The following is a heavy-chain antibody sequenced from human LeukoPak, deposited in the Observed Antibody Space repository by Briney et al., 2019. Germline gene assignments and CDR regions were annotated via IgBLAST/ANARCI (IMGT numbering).Heavy chain of an antibody. CDR3: ARGGYGARSGFDY. D-gene: IGHD4-17*01. CDR2: VYTSGSP. CDR1: GGSISSYY. J-gene: IGHJ4*02. Sequence: AETLSLTCTVSGGSISSYYWSCIRRPAGKGLEWIGRVYTSGSPNYNPSLESRVTMSVDTSKNQFSLNLSSVTAADTAVYYCARGGYGARSGFDYWGQGTLVTVSS. V-gene: IGHV4-4*07.